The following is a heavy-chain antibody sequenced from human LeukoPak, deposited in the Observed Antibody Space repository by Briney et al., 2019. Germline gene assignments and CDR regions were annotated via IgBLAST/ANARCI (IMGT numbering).Heavy chain of an antibody. J-gene: IGHJ6*02. Sequence: SETLSLTCTVSGGSISSGDYYWSWIRQPPGKGLEWIGYIYYSGSTYYNPSLKSRVTMSVDTSKNQFSLKLSSVTAADTAVYYCARDRMAYSYYYYGMDVWGQGTTVTVSS. CDR1: GGSISSGDYY. D-gene: IGHD4-4*01. CDR2: IYYSGST. V-gene: IGHV4-30-4*01. CDR3: ARDRMAYSYYYYGMDV.